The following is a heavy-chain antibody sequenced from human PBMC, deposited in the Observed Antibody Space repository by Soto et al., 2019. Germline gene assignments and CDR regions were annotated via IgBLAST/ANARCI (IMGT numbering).Heavy chain of an antibody. J-gene: IGHJ4*02. D-gene: IGHD2-8*02. CDR2: VTPDGSLY. CDR3: VKDRSDTWSFDY. CDR1: GFTFSIYA. Sequence: GGSLRLSCAASGFTFSIYAMSWFRQAPGKGLEWLAVVTPDGSLYPYGDSVKGRFSISRDNSRKTLYLQMNSLRPEDTAVYYCVKDRSDTWSFDYWGQGTLVTVSS. V-gene: IGHV3-30*18.